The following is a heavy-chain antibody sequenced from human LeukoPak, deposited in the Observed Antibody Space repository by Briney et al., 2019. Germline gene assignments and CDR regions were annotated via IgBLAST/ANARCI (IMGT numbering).Heavy chain of an antibody. V-gene: IGHV3-30-3*01. Sequence: GGSLRLSCAASGFTFSSYAMHWVRQAPGKGLEWVAVISYDGSNKYYADSVKGRFTISRDNSKNTLYLQMNSLRAEDTAVYYCARARRDVTVVTYWGQGTLVTVSS. CDR3: ARARRDVTVVTY. D-gene: IGHD2-21*02. J-gene: IGHJ4*02. CDR1: GFTFSSYA. CDR2: ISYDGSNK.